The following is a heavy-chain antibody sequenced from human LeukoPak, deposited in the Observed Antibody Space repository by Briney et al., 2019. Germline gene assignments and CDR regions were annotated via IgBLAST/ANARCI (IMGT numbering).Heavy chain of an antibody. CDR2: ISYDGSNK. D-gene: IGHD5-12*01. CDR1: GFTFSSYA. V-gene: IGHV3-30-3*01. CDR3: ARDVEENIVATGLDY. J-gene: IGHJ4*02. Sequence: GGSLRLSCAASGFTFSSYAMHWVRQAPGKGLEWVAVISYDGSNKYYADSVKGRFTISRDNSKNTLYLRMNSLRAEDTAVYYCARDVEENIVATGLDYWGQGTLVTVSS.